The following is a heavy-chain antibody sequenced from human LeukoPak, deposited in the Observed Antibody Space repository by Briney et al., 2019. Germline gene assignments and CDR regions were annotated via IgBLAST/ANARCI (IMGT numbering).Heavy chain of an antibody. CDR1: GYSFTSYW. D-gene: IGHD3-9*01. Sequence: GESLKISCKGSGYSFTSYWIGWVRQMPGKGLEWMGIIYPGDSDTRYSPSFQGQVTISADKSISTAYLQWSSLKASDTAMYYCTRSLRYFDWLLPDGDAFDIWGQGTMVTVSS. CDR3: TRSLRYFDWLLPDGDAFDI. CDR2: IYPGDSDT. J-gene: IGHJ3*02. V-gene: IGHV5-51*01.